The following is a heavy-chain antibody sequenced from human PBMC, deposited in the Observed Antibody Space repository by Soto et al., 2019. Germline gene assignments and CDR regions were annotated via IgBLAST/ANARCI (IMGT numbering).Heavy chain of an antibody. J-gene: IGHJ4*02. CDR1: GGSISSGGYY. V-gene: IGHV4-31*03. CDR3: ARDSDSSSSSSY. CDR2: IYYSGST. Sequence: SDTLSLTCTVSGGSISSGGYYWRWIRQHPGKGLEWIGYIYYSGSTYYNPSLKSRVTISVDTSKNQFSLKLSSVTAADTAVYYCARDSDSSSSSSYWGQGTLVTVSS. D-gene: IGHD6-6*01.